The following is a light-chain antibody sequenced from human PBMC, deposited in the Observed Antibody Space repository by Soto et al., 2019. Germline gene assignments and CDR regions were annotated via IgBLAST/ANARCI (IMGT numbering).Light chain of an antibody. CDR2: DAS. Sequence: EIVLTQSPGTLSSSPGERATLSCRASQSVSSYLAWYQQKPGQAPRLLIYDASSRAPGIPARFSGSGTGTDFTLTISSLEPEDSAVYHCQQRSNWPSITFGQGTRLEI. CDR1: QSVSSY. J-gene: IGKJ5*01. V-gene: IGKV3-11*01. CDR3: QQRSNWPSIT.